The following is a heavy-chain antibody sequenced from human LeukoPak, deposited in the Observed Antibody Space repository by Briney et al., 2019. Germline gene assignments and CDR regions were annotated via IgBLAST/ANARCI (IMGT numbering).Heavy chain of an antibody. CDR3: ARDINYGDPNHDAFDI. D-gene: IGHD4-17*01. Sequence: GGSLRLSCRASGFNFSPYWMSWVRQAPGKGPEWVANIKGDGSETFYVNSVKGRFTISRDNAKNSLYLQMNSLRAEDTALYHCARDINYGDPNHDAFDIWGQGTMVTVSS. V-gene: IGHV3-7*03. CDR1: GFNFSPYW. J-gene: IGHJ3*02. CDR2: IKGDGSET.